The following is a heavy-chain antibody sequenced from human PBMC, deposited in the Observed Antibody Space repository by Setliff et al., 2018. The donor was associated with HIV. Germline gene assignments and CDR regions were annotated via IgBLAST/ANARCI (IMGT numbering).Heavy chain of an antibody. V-gene: IGHV4-38-2*01. Sequence: SETLSLTCAASGYSINSGFSRAWIRQPPGQGPQWIGSIYYSGSSYYNPPLKSRVTISLDTSKNQFSLTLSSVTAADTAMYYCATYAGNGGGKGYWGQGTLVTVSS. CDR3: ATYAGNGGGKGY. CDR1: GYSINSGFS. CDR2: IYYSGSS. J-gene: IGHJ4*02. D-gene: IGHD2-21*01.